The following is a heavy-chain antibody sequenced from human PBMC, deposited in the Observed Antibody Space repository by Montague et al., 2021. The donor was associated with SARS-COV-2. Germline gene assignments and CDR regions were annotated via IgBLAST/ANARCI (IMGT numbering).Heavy chain of an antibody. Sequence: SETLSLTCTIHGGSFRGGSFSGFYWNWVRQAPGKGLEWIGEINDSGSANYKPSLRSRVTISVDKSDNQLSLSLRSVTAADTGVYYCARDASSSRWLRGRKRYHFYPMDVWGQGTTVTVSS. D-gene: IGHD2-2*01. J-gene: IGHJ6*02. V-gene: IGHV4-34*01. CDR2: INDSGSA. CDR1: GGSFRGGSFSGFY. CDR3: ARDASSSRWLRGRKRYHFYPMDV.